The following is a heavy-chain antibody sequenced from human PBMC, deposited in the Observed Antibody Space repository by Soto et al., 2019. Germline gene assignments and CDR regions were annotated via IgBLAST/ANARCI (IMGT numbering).Heavy chain of an antibody. D-gene: IGHD3-22*01. CDR2: IIPIFGTA. V-gene: IGHV1-69*13. CDR3: ARGRSGYTDPLDY. J-gene: IGHJ4*02. Sequence: WASVKVSCKASGGTFSSYAISWVRQAPGQGLEWMGGIIPIFGTANYAQKFRGRVTITADESTSTAYMELSSLRSEDTAVYYCARGRSGYTDPLDYWGQGTLVTVSS. CDR1: GGTFSSYA.